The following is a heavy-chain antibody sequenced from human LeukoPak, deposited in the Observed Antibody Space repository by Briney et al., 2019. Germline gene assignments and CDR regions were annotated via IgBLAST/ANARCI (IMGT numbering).Heavy chain of an antibody. CDR3: ARAGPGSYTPFDY. CDR2: ISSDGSNK. Sequence: GGSLRLSCAASGFSFRDFVMHWVRQAPGKGLEWVADISSDGSNKYYGDSMKGRFIISRDNSKNTLYLQMNSLRPEDTSVYYCARAGPGSYTPFDYWGQGTLVTVSS. CDR1: GFSFRDFV. V-gene: IGHV3-30-3*01. D-gene: IGHD3-10*01. J-gene: IGHJ4*02.